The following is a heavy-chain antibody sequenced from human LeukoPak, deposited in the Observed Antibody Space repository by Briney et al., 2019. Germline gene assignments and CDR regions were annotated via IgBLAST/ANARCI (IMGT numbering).Heavy chain of an antibody. CDR3: ARASSSKHAFDF. CDR1: GYTFTSYG. D-gene: IGHD4-11*01. V-gene: IGHV1-18*01. CDR2: ISAYNGNT. J-gene: IGHJ3*01. Sequence: ASAKVSCKASGYTFTSYGISWVRQAPGQGLEWMGWISAYNGNTNYAQKFQGRVTMTTDTSTNTAFMELRSLRSADTAVYYCARASSSKHAFDFWGQGTMVTVSS.